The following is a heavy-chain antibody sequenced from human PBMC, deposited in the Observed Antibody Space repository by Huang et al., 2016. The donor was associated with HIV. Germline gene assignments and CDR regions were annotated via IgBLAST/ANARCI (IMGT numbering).Heavy chain of an antibody. CDR2: IYSSGST. CDR3: ARVRSGTSYYKYMDV. J-gene: IGHJ6*03. D-gene: IGHD1-26*01. V-gene: IGHV4-61*09. Sequence: ESGPGLVKPSQTLSLTCTVSGGSITGGSSYWSWIRQPAGKGLEWIGHIYSSGSTSQNPTLNSRVSISFDTSKNQVSLRLGSVTAADTAVYYCARVRSGTSYYKYMDVWGKGTTVTVSS. CDR1: GGSITGGSSY.